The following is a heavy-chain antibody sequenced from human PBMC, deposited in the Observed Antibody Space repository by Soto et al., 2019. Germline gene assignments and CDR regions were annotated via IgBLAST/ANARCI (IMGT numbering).Heavy chain of an antibody. V-gene: IGHV3-7*03. J-gene: IGHJ6*02. CDR1: GFTFSSYW. D-gene: IGHD1-26*01. Sequence: GGSLRLSCAASGFTFSSYWMSWVRQAPGKGLEWVANIKQDGSEKYYVDSVKGRFTISRDDAKNSLYLQMNSLRAEDTAVYYCARDYSGSYYYYGMDVWGQGTTVTVSS. CDR2: IKQDGSEK. CDR3: ARDYSGSYYYYGMDV.